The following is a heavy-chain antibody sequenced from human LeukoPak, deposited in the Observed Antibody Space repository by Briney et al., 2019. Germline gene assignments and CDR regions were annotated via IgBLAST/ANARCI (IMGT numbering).Heavy chain of an antibody. V-gene: IGHV4-39*07. CDR3: ARDHMQLLMYYFDY. D-gene: IGHD6-6*01. CDR2: MYYSGST. Sequence: SETLSLTCTVSGGSISSSSYYLAWIRQPPGKELEWIGSMYYSGSTYYNPSLKSRVTISVDTSKNQFSLKLSSVTAADTAVYYCARDHMQLLMYYFDYWGQGTLVTVSS. CDR1: GGSISSSSYY. J-gene: IGHJ4*02.